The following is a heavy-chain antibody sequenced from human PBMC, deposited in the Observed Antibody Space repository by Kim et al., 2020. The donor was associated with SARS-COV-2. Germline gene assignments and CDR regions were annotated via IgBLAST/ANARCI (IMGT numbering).Heavy chain of an antibody. CDR1: GYTFTSYA. J-gene: IGHJ3*02. V-gene: IGHV1-3*01. D-gene: IGHD2-15*01. CDR2: INAGNGNT. CDR3: ARDPFEYCSGGSCPSAFDI. Sequence: ASVKVSCKASGYTFTSYAMHWMRQAPGQRLEWMGWINAGNGNTKYSQKFQGRVTITRDTSASTAYMELSSLRSEDTAVYYCARDPFEYCSGGSCPSAFDIWGQGTMVTVSS.